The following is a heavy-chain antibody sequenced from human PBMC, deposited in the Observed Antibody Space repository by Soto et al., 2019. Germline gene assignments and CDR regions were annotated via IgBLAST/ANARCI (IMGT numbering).Heavy chain of an antibody. CDR1: GFTFSSYS. D-gene: IGHD3-16*01. CDR2: ISSSSSTI. Sequence: PGGSLRLSCAASGFTFSSYSMNWVRQAPGKGLEWVSYISSSSSTIYYADSVKGRFTISRDNAKNSLYLQMNSLRAEDTAVYYCATVWEVDAFDIWGQGTMVTVS. CDR3: ATVWEVDAFDI. J-gene: IGHJ3*02. V-gene: IGHV3-48*01.